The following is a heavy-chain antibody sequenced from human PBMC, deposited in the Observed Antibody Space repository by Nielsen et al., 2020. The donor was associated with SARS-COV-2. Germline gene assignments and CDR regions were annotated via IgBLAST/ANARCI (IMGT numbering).Heavy chain of an antibody. V-gene: IGHV3-23*01. Sequence: GESLKISCGASGFNLSIYAMHWVRQAPGKGLEWVSTIGVSGGGTYYADSLKGRFTISRDNSKNTLYLQMNSLGADDTAIYYCTRRVAGGTMDVWGQGTTVTVSS. J-gene: IGHJ6*02. D-gene: IGHD6-19*01. CDR2: IGVSGGGT. CDR1: GFNLSIYA. CDR3: TRRVAGGTMDV.